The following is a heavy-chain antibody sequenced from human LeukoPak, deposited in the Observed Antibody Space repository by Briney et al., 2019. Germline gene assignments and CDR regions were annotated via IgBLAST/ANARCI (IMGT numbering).Heavy chain of an antibody. CDR2: IFYSGNT. CDR3: ARLYAGTRPPDY. V-gene: IGHV4-39*01. J-gene: IGHJ4*02. CDR1: GGSISSSTYY. D-gene: IGHD2-2*02. Sequence: PSETLSLTCTVSGGSISSSTYYWGWIRQPPGKGLEWIGSIFYSGNTYYNPSLRSRVTISVDTSKSQFSLKLSSVTAADTAVYYCARLYAGTRPPDYWGQGTLVTVSS.